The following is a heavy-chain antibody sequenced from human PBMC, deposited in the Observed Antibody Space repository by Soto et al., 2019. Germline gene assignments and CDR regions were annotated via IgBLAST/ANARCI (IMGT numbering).Heavy chain of an antibody. J-gene: IGHJ6*02. CDR2: IIPISDTT. Sequence: QVQLVQSGAAVKKPGSSVKVSCKASGGTFSSYAIRWVRQAPGQGLEWMGGIIPISDTTNYAQKFQGRVTITADESTSTAYMELSSLRSEDTAVYYCARSQGSSTSLEIYYYYYYGMDVWGQGTTVTVSS. CDR3: ARSQGSSTSLEIYYYYYYGMDV. CDR1: GGTFSSYA. V-gene: IGHV1-69*01. D-gene: IGHD2-2*01.